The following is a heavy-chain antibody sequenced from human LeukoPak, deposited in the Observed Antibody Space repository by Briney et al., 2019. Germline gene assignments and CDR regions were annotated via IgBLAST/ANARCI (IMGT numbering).Heavy chain of an antibody. J-gene: IGHJ3*02. CDR3: ARSALDSAEAFDI. CDR2: IYSGGST. V-gene: IGHV3-53*01. CDR1: GFTVSSNY. D-gene: IGHD3/OR15-3a*01. Sequence: GGSLRLSCAASGFTVSSNYMSWVRQVPGKGLEWVSVIYSGGSTYYADSVKGRFTISRDNSKNTLYLQMNSLRAEDTAVYYCARSALDSAEAFDIWGQGTMVTVSS.